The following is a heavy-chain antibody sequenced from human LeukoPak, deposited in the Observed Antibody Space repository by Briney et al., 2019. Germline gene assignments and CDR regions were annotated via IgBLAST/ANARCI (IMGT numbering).Heavy chain of an antibody. D-gene: IGHD1-1*01. J-gene: IGHJ4*02. CDR2: IYYSGST. CDR3: ARESALGVERVGGYFDY. V-gene: IGHV4-38-2*02. CDR1: DYSISNGYY. Sequence: SETLSLTCAVSDYSISNGYYWGWIRQSPGKGLEWIGSIYYSGSTYYNPSLKSRITISIDTSKNQFSLKLSSVTATDTVVYYCARESALGVERVGGYFDYWGQGALVTVFS.